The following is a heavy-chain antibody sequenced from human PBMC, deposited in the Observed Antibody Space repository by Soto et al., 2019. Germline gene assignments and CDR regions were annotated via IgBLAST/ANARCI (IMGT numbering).Heavy chain of an antibody. CDR3: ARDHLILPAHDFFYGSDV. Sequence: GGSLRLSCEVSGFIFSMYSMSWVRQTPGKGLEWVAKIPQDGVDGHYADAVKGRFTISRDNGKNSLYLQMNNLRAEDTAVYYCARDHLILPAHDFFYGSDVWGGGATVT. CDR2: IPQDGVDG. J-gene: IGHJ6*02. D-gene: IGHD2-21*02. CDR1: GFIFSMYS. V-gene: IGHV3-7*03.